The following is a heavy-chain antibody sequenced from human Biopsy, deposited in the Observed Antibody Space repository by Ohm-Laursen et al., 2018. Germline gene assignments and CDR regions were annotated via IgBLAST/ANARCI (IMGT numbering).Heavy chain of an antibody. CDR2: IYTSGIT. Sequence: SETLSLTCTVSGGSLSSYSWSWIRQPAGKGLEWIGQIYTSGITNYNPSLKSRLTMSVNTSKNKFSLRVSSVTAADTAVYYCARDRDRRGWFDPWGQGTLVTVSS. CDR1: GGSLSSYS. J-gene: IGHJ5*02. D-gene: IGHD1-14*01. V-gene: IGHV4-4*07. CDR3: ARDRDRRGWFDP.